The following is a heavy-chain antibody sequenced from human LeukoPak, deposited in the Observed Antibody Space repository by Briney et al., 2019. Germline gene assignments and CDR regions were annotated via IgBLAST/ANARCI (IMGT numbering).Heavy chain of an antibody. V-gene: IGHV3-33*01. CDR3: AGGGIQLWFFEAGDAFDI. Sequence: GGSLRLSCAASGFTFSSFGMHWVRQAPGKGLEWVAVIWSDGSNKYYADSVKGRFTISRDNSKNTLYPQMNSLRAEDTAVYYCAGGGIQLWFFEAGDAFDIWGQGTMVTVSS. CDR1: GFTFSSFG. CDR2: IWSDGSNK. D-gene: IGHD5-18*01. J-gene: IGHJ3*02.